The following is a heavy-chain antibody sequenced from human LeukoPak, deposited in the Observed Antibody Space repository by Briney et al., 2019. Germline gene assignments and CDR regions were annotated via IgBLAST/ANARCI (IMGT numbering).Heavy chain of an antibody. CDR3: ARGDFYDPQGMDV. CDR2: IYGGGST. J-gene: IGHJ6*02. Sequence: GGSLRLSCAASGFTVSSNYMSWVRQAPGKGLEWVSVIYGGGSTYYADSVKGRFTISRDNSKNTLYLQMNSLRAEDTAVYYCARGDFYDPQGMDVWGLGTTVTVSS. V-gene: IGHV3-66*01. D-gene: IGHD3-22*01. CDR1: GFTVSSNY.